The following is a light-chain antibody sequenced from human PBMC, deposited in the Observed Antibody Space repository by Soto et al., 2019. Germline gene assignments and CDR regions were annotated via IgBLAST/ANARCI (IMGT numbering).Light chain of an antibody. CDR3: QKYNSVPLT. Sequence: DIQMTQSPSTLSASVGDTVTITCRASQTISSWLAWYQQKPGKVPKLLISVASILQSGVPSRFSGSGSGTDFTLTISSLQPEDVATYYCQKYNSVPLTFGGGTKVDIK. CDR1: QTISSW. J-gene: IGKJ4*01. V-gene: IGKV1-27*01. CDR2: VAS.